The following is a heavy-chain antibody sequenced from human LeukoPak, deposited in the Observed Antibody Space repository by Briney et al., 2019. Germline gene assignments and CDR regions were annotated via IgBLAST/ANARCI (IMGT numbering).Heavy chain of an antibody. J-gene: IGHJ4*02. D-gene: IGHD3-10*01. Sequence: GASVKVSCKASGYTFTGYYMHWVRQAPGQGLEWRGWINPNSGGTNYARKFQGRVTMTRDTSISTAYMELSRLRSDDTAVYYCARVRYYGSGSYYLYFDYWGQGTLVTVPS. CDR2: INPNSGGT. CDR3: ARVRYYGSGSYYLYFDY. CDR1: GYTFTGYY. V-gene: IGHV1-2*02.